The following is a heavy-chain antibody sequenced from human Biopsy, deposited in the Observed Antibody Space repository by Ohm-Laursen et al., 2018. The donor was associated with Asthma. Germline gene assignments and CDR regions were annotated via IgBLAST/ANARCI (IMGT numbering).Heavy chain of an antibody. Sequence: TQTLTLTCTFSGFSFNTYGVGVGWVRQSPGKALEGLALLYWNDNKRYSPSLKSRLTITKDTSKNLVVLTMTNMDPVDTATYYCAHQYSSLRGWAFDPWGQGTLVTVSS. D-gene: IGHD6-6*01. CDR3: AHQYSSLRGWAFDP. V-gene: IGHV2-5*01. J-gene: IGHJ5*02. CDR2: LYWNDNK. CDR1: GFSFNTYGVG.